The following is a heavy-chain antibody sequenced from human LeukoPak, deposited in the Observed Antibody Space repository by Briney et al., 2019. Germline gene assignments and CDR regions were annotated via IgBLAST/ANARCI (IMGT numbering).Heavy chain of an antibody. D-gene: IGHD4-23*01. J-gene: IGHJ4*02. CDR3: AKDWTTVVTPKGYYFDS. V-gene: IGHV3-23*01. CDR1: GFSFNSYA. Sequence: GGSLRLSCAASGFSFNSYAMSWVRQAPGKGLEWVSSISTTGGSTYYADSVKGRFTVSRDNSKNTLSLQMDSLRVEDTALYYFAKDWTTVVTPKGYYFDSWGQGTLVTVSS. CDR2: ISTTGGST.